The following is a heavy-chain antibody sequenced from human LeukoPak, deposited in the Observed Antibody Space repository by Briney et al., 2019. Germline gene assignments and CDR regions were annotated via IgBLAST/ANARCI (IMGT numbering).Heavy chain of an antibody. CDR2: INPNSGGT. Sequence: ASVKVSCKASGYTFTGYYMHWVRQAPGQGLEWMGWINPNSGGTNYAQKFQGRVTMTRDTSISTAYMELSRLRSDDTAVYYCARDSKRIFGVVAKSYGMDVWGQGSTVTVSS. V-gene: IGHV1-2*02. J-gene: IGHJ6*02. CDR3: ARDSKRIFGVVAKSYGMDV. D-gene: IGHD3-3*01. CDR1: GYTFTGYY.